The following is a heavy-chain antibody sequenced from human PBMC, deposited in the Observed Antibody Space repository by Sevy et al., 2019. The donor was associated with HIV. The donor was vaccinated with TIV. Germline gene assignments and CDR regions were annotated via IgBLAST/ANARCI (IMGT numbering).Heavy chain of an antibody. CDR2: IKSKIDGETT. CDR3: ATAPGYYDSAPFDY. Sequence: GGSLRLSCAVSGFTFNNAWMNWVRQAPGTGLQWVGLIKSKIDGETTDYAAPVKGRCTISRDDSKNKLYLQMNSLKIEDTAVYYCATAPGYYDSAPFDYWGPGTLVTVSS. CDR1: GFTFNNAW. D-gene: IGHD3-22*01. J-gene: IGHJ4*02. V-gene: IGHV3-15*01.